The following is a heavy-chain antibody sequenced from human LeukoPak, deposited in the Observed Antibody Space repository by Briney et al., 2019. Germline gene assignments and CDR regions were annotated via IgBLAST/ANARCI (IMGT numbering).Heavy chain of an antibody. CDR3: TTQWPSNAFDI. CDR1: GYTFTSYA. D-gene: IGHD6-19*01. V-gene: IGHV7-4-1*02. CDR2: INTNTGNP. Sequence: ASVKVSCKASGYTFTSYAMNWVRQAPGQGLEWMGWINTNTGNPTYAQGFTGRFVFSLDTSVSTAYLQISSLKAEDTAVYYCTTQWPSNAFDIWGQGTMVTVSS. J-gene: IGHJ3*02.